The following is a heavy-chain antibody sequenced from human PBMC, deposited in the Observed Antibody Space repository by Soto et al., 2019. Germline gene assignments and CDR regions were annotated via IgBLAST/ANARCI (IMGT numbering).Heavy chain of an antibody. V-gene: IGHV3-74*01. CDR2: INSDGSST. Sequence: GGSLRLSCAASGFTFSSYWMHWVRQAPGKGLVWVSRINSDGSSTSYADSVKGRFTISRDNAKNTLYLQMNSLRAEDTAVYYCARASLYSGYDYPDAFDIWGQGTMVTVSS. CDR1: GFTFSSYW. CDR3: ARASLYSGYDYPDAFDI. D-gene: IGHD5-12*01. J-gene: IGHJ3*02.